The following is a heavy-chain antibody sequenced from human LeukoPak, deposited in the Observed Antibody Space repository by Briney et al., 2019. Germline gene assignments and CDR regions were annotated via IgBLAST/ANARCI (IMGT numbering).Heavy chain of an antibody. V-gene: IGHV3-43*02. CDR3: AKDTSSYYYDSSGFYGMDV. D-gene: IGHD3-22*01. Sequence: GGSLRLSCAASGFTFDDYAMHWVRPAAGKGLEWVSLISGDGGSTYYADSVKGRFTISRDNSKNSLYLQMNSLRTEDTDLYYCAKDTSSYYYDSSGFYGMDVWGQGTTVTVSS. J-gene: IGHJ6*02. CDR1: GFTFDDYA. CDR2: ISGDGGST.